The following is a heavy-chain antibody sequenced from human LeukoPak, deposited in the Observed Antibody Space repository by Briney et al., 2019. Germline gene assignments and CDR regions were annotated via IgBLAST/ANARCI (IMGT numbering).Heavy chain of an antibody. V-gene: IGHV3-7*01. J-gene: IGHJ4*02. Sequence: GGSLRLSCAASGFTFSSYWMSRVRQAPGKGLEWVANIKQDGSEKYYVDSVKGRFTISRDNAKNSLYLQMNSLRAEDTAVYYCARVGYDSSGYYLDESYYFDYWGQGTLVTVSS. CDR2: IKQDGSEK. D-gene: IGHD3-22*01. CDR3: ARVGYDSSGYYLDESYYFDY. CDR1: GFTFSSYW.